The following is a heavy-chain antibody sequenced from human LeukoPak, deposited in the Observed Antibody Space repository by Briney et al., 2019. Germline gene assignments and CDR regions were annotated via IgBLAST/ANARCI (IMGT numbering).Heavy chain of an antibody. Sequence: TPSETLSLTCTVSGGSISSYYWSWIRQPPGKGLEWIGYIYYSGSTNYNPSLKSRVTISVDTSKNQFSLKLSSVTAADTAVYYCARDGLGAGYSSSWYPIYFDYWGQGTLVTVSS. CDR3: ARDGLGAGYSSSWYPIYFDY. CDR2: IYYSGST. D-gene: IGHD6-13*01. J-gene: IGHJ4*02. CDR1: GGSISSYY. V-gene: IGHV4-59*12.